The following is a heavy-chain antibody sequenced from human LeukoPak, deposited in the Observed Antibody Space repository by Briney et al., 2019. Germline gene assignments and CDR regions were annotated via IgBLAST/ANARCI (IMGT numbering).Heavy chain of an antibody. CDR1: GGSISNSNYY. V-gene: IGHV4-39*01. D-gene: IGHD2-15*01. CDR2: IFYTGNI. CDR3: ARLSSVTYCSGGSCSRGGYDY. J-gene: IGHJ4*02. Sequence: PSETLSLTCTVSGGSISNSNYYWGWIRQPPGKGLEWIASIFYTGNIYYNPSLKSRVTISVDTPKNQFSLELTSVTAADTAVYYCARLSSVTYCSGGSCSRGGYDYWGQGTLVTVSS.